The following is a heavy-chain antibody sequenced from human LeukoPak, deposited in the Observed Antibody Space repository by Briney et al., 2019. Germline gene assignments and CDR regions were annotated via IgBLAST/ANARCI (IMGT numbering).Heavy chain of an antibody. J-gene: IGHJ4*02. V-gene: IGHV3-23*01. D-gene: IGHD2-21*02. CDR2: ISGSGGRS. CDR1: GFTFSRHS. CDR3: ARESAYCGSDCRSLSDH. Sequence: PGGSLRLSCAASGFTFSRHSMSWVRQAPGKGLEWVSVISGSGGRSCSEDSVKGRFTISRDNSKNTLYLQMNSLRAEDTAIYYCARESAYCGSDCRSLSDHWGQGTPVTVSS.